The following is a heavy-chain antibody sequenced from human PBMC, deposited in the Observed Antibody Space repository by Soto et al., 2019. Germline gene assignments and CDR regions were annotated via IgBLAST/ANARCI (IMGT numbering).Heavy chain of an antibody. D-gene: IGHD2-15*01. CDR2: ISWNSGSI. Sequence: GGSPRLSCAASGFTFDDYAMHWVRQAPGKGLEWVSGISWNSGSIGYADSVKGRFTISRDNAKNSLYLQMNSLRAEDTALYYCAKDTVAYYNYYYGMDVWGQGTTVTVSS. J-gene: IGHJ6*02. CDR3: AKDTVAYYNYYYGMDV. V-gene: IGHV3-9*01. CDR1: GFTFDDYA.